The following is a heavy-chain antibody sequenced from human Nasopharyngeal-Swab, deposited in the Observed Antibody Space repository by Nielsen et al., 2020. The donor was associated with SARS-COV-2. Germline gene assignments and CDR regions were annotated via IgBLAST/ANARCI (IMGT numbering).Heavy chain of an antibody. CDR1: GFTFSSYS. V-gene: IGHV3-21*01. Sequence: GESLKISCAASGFTFSSYSMNWVRQAPGKGLGWVSSISSSSSYIYYADSVKGRFTISRDNAKNSLYLQMDSLRAEDTAVFYCARADAYSNYGSLDYWGQGTLVTVSS. D-gene: IGHD4-11*01. CDR2: ISSSSSYI. CDR3: ARADAYSNYGSLDY. J-gene: IGHJ4*02.